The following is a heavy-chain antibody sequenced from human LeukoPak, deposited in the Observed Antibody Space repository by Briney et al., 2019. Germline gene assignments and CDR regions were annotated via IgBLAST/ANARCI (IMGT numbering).Heavy chain of an antibody. D-gene: IGHD2-2*01. V-gene: IGHV3-30*01. J-gene: IGHJ4*02. Sequence: DSVKGRFTISRDNSKNTQHLQMNSLRPEDTAVYYCARGAPAYCSSSSCAFDFWGQGILVSVSS. CDR3: ARGAPAYCSSSSCAFDF.